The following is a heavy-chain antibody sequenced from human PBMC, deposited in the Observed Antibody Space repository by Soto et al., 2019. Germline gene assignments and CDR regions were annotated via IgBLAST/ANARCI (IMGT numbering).Heavy chain of an antibody. V-gene: IGHV4-39*07. CDR1: TDSSSFTNSY. J-gene: IGHJ5*02. CDR2: SSYSGST. CDR3: ARVQPDQGWFDP. Sequence: SETLSLTCTVSTDSSSFTNSYWGWIRQPPGKGLQWIGSSSYSGSTNYNPSLKSRVTISVDTSKNQFSLKLSSVTAADTAVYYCARVQPDQGWFDPWGQGTLVTVSS.